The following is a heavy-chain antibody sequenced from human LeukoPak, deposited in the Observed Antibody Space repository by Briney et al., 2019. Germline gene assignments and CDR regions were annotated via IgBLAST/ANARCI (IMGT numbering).Heavy chain of an antibody. CDR3: ARDGNGSRAFDY. J-gene: IGHJ4*02. Sequence: SETLSLTCTVSGGSTSNYYRSWIPQAAGKRLEWIGRIYSTGSTNYNPSLKSRVTILVDKPNKQFSLNLTSVTAADTAVYYCARDGNGSRAFDYWGQGTLVTVFS. CDR2: IYSTGST. D-gene: IGHD2-15*01. V-gene: IGHV4-4*07. CDR1: GGSTSNYY.